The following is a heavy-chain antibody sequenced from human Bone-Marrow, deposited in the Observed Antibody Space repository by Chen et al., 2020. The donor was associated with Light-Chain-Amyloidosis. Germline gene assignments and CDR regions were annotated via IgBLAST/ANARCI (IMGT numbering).Heavy chain of an antibody. Sequence: EVQLVESGGGLVKPGGSLRLSCAASGFSFSRYSMNWVRQAPGRGLEWVSSISASDTYIYYADSVKGRFTISRDNAKNSLYLQMNSLRAEDTAVYYCARGGFGWSVGDRNALDVWGQGTTVTVSS. J-gene: IGHJ6*02. V-gene: IGHV3-21*02. CDR2: ISASDTYI. D-gene: IGHD6-19*01. CDR3: ARGGFGWSVGDRNALDV. CDR1: GFSFSRYS.